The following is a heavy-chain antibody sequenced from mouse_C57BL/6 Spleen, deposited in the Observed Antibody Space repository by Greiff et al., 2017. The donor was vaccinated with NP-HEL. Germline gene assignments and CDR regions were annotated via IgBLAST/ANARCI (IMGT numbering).Heavy chain of an antibody. J-gene: IGHJ2*01. CDR1: GYTFTSYW. Sequence: QVQLQQPGAELVMPGASVKLSCKASGYTFTSYWMHWVKQRPGQGLEWIGEIDPSDSYTNYNHKFKGKSTLTVDKSSSTAYMQLSSLTSEDSAVYYCARGTTVVAPFDYWGQGTTLTVSS. V-gene: IGHV1-69*01. CDR2: IDPSDSYT. CDR3: ARGTTVVAPFDY. D-gene: IGHD1-1*01.